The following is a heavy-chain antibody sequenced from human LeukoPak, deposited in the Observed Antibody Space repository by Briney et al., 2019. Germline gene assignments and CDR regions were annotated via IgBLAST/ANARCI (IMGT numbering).Heavy chain of an antibody. V-gene: IGHV1-46*01. J-gene: IGHJ4*02. CDR1: GYTFTSNY. Sequence: ASVKVSCKASGYTFTSNYIHWVRQAPGQGLEWMGMIYPRDGSTSYAQKFQGKVTVTRDTSTSTVHMELSGLRSEDTAVYYCARDQEGFDYWGQGTLVTVSS. CDR2: IYPRDGST. CDR3: ARDQEGFDY.